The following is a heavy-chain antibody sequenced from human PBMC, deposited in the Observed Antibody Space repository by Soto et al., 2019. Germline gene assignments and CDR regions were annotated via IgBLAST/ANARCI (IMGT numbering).Heavy chain of an antibody. CDR2: IKQDGSEK. Sequence: GGSLRLSCAASGFTFSSYWMSWVRQAPGKGLEWVANIKQDGSEKYYVDSVKGRFTISRDNAKNSLYLQMNSLRAEDTAGYYCARVMTGGCSGGSCYSGYYYYYYMDVWGKGTTVTVSS. CDR3: ARVMTGGCSGGSCYSGYYYYYYMDV. CDR1: GFTFSSYW. J-gene: IGHJ6*03. D-gene: IGHD2-15*01. V-gene: IGHV3-7*01.